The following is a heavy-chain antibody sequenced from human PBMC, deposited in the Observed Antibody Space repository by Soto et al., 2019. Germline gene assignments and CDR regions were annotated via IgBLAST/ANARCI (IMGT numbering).Heavy chain of an antibody. Sequence: QVQLVQSGAEVKKPGSSVKVSCTASGGSLRNSVISWVRQAPAQRLEWMGGVIPILGTANYAQKFQGRVTMTADEATSTAYMDLSRLSSIAMAVNYCARLGHVGHWGPGTLVNVSA. CDR2: VIPILGTA. D-gene: IGHD3-16*01. J-gene: IGHJ4*02. V-gene: IGHV1-69*01. CDR3: ARLGHVGH. CDR1: GGSLRNSV.